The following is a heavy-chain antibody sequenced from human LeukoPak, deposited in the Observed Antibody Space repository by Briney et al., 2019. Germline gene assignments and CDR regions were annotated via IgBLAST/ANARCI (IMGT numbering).Heavy chain of an antibody. CDR3: ARIGTYAAA. J-gene: IGHJ5*02. CDR2: VSYSGST. CDR1: GGSIRGYY. D-gene: IGHD3-10*01. V-gene: IGHV4-59*08. Sequence: PSETLSLTCTVSGGSIRGYYWSWIRQPPGKGLEWIGYVSYSGSTNYNPSLKSRVTISVDTSKNQFSLKLSSVTAADTAVYYCARIGTYAAAWGQGTLVTVSS.